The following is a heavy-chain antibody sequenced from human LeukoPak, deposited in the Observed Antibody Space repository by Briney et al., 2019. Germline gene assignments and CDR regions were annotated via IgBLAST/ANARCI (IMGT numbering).Heavy chain of an antibody. D-gene: IGHD6-13*01. CDR1: GGSISSYY. J-gene: IGHJ4*02. V-gene: IGHV4-59*01. CDR3: ARGDPGIAAE. Sequence: SETLSLTCTVSGGSISSYYWSWIRQPPGKGLEWIGYIHYSGSTKYNPSLKSRVTISVDTSKNQFSLKLSSVTAADTAVYYCARGDPGIAAEWGQGTLVTVSS. CDR2: IHYSGST.